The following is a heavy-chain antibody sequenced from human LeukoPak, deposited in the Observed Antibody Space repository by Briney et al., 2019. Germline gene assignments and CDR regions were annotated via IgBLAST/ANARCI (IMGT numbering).Heavy chain of an antibody. Sequence: PGGSLRLSCAASGFTFSSYWMSWVRQAPGKGLEWVAVISYDGSNKYYADSVKGRFTISRDNSKNTLYLQMNSLRAEDTAVYYCAKDMGDDYGDYGPEYWGQGTLVTVSS. D-gene: IGHD4-17*01. CDR1: GFTFSSYW. V-gene: IGHV3-30*18. CDR2: ISYDGSNK. J-gene: IGHJ4*02. CDR3: AKDMGDDYGDYGPEY.